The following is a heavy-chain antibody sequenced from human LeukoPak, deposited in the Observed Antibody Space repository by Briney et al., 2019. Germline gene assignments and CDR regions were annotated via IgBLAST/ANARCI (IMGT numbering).Heavy chain of an antibody. D-gene: IGHD3-22*01. Sequence: SETLSLTCTVSGGSISTSNYYWGWIRQPPGKGLEWIGNIFYSGSTYYSPSLKSRVTILVDTSKNQFSLKLNSVTAADTAVYYCAKYDYDGRRGGHYFGYWGQGTLVTVSS. CDR1: GGSISTSNYY. J-gene: IGHJ4*02. CDR2: IFYSGST. V-gene: IGHV4-39*07. CDR3: AKYDYDGRRGGHYFGY.